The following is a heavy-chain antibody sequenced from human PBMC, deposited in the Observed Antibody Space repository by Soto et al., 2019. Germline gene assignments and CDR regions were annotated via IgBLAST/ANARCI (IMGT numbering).Heavy chain of an antibody. CDR3: ARNQSGSYYSVFNY. J-gene: IGHJ4*02. CDR1: NFSISSGYY. CDR2: IYRSGTT. D-gene: IGHD1-26*01. V-gene: IGHV4-38-2*01. Sequence: NLPETLSLTCVVSNFSISSGYYWGWIRQSPGKGLEWIASIYRSGTTSYNPSLKSRVTISVDPSKNQFSLMLTAVTAADTAVYYCARNQSGSYYSVFNYWGRGSLVTVSS.